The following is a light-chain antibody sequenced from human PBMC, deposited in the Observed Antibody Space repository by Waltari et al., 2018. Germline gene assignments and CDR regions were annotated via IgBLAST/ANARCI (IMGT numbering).Light chain of an antibody. CDR2: GAS. J-gene: IGKJ2*01. Sequence: EIVLTPSPGPLSLSPGARATLSCRASQSISSSYLAWYQQKPGQAPRLLISGASSRATGIPDRFSGSGSGTDFTLTISRLEPEDFAVYYCQQYGSSPPYTFGQGTKLEIK. V-gene: IGKV3-20*01. CDR1: QSISSSY. CDR3: QQYGSSPPYT.